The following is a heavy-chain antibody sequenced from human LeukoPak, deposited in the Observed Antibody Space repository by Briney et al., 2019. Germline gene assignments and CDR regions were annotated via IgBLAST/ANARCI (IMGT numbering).Heavy chain of an antibody. CDR1: GFTFSSSV. D-gene: IGHD3-10*01. V-gene: IGHV3-30*18. CDR3: GKALDWGGGEDN. Sequence: SGGSLRLSCVASGFTFSSSVMHWVRQTPGKGLEWMTVISYDGNYKYSADSVKDRFTISRDNSKNTLYLEMNSLRDADTAMYYCGKALDWGGGEDNWGQGTLVTVSS. J-gene: IGHJ4*02. CDR2: ISYDGNYK.